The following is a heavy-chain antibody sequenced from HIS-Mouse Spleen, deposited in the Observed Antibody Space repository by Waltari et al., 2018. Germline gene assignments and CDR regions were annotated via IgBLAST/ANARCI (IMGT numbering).Heavy chain of an antibody. D-gene: IGHD6-13*01. J-gene: IGHJ4*02. CDR2: INHSGST. CDR1: GGSFSGYC. Sequence: QAPLRQWGAGLLKPSETLPLTCAVSGGSFSGYCCRWIRPPPGKGLEWIGEINHSGSTNYNPSLKSRVTISVDTSKNQFSLKLSSVTAADTAVYYCARGGGLAAAGTFFDYWGQGTLVTVSS. CDR3: ARGGGLAAAGTFFDY. V-gene: IGHV4-34*01.